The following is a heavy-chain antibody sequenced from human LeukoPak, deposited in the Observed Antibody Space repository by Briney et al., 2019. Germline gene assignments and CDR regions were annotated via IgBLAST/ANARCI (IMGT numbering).Heavy chain of an antibody. D-gene: IGHD2-8*01. Sequence: GGSLRLSCTASGFTFRSYWMHWVRQIPGKGLMWVSRISDDGSSASYADSVRGRLPISRDNSKNTLYLQMKSLRAEDTAVYYCARGVMYCTNGVCLLGYYYYGMDVWGQGTTVTVSS. V-gene: IGHV3-74*01. J-gene: IGHJ6*02. CDR3: ARGVMYCTNGVCLLGYYYYGMDV. CDR1: GFTFRSYW. CDR2: ISDDGSSA.